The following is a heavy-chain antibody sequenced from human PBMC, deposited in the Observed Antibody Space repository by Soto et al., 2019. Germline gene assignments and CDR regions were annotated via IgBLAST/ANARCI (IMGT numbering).Heavy chain of an antibody. CDR2: IWYDGRLK. J-gene: IGHJ4*02. Sequence: QVQLVESGGGVVQPGKSLRLSCAASGFTFSHHGIHWVRQAPGKGLEWVAVIWYDGRLKYYADSVQGRFIVSRDNSKNTVYLQMNSLRVEDTAVYYCARWDLEWWGQGTLVTVSS. D-gene: IGHD1-26*01. CDR3: ARWDLEW. CDR1: GFTFSHHG. V-gene: IGHV3-33*01.